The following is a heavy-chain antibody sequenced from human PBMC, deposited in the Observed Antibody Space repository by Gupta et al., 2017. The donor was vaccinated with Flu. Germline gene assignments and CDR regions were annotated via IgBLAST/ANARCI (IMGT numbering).Heavy chain of an antibody. Sequence: QVQLVEFGGGVVQPGRSLRFSCAASGFTFSTYGIHWVRQAPGKGLGWVAFIWYDGSNKDYAESVKGRFTISRDNSKNTLFLQMNRLRAEDTAVYYCTRDVDGDYERLDYWGQVTLVTVS. CDR3: TRDVDGDYERLDY. J-gene: IGHJ4*02. CDR2: IWYDGSNK. V-gene: IGHV3-33*01. CDR1: GFTFSTYG. D-gene: IGHD4-17*01.